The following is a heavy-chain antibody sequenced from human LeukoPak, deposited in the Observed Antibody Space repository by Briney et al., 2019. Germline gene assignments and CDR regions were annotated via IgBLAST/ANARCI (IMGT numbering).Heavy chain of an antibody. J-gene: IGHJ6*03. CDR1: GFTFITYS. V-gene: IGHV3-7*01. D-gene: IGHD6-13*01. CDR2: IKQDGSEK. CDR3: ARADSSSWYRHYYYMDV. Sequence: PGGSLRLSCAASGFTFITYSMTWVRQAPGKGLEWVANIKQDGSEKYYVDSVKGRFTISRDNAKNSLYLQMNSLRAEDTAVYYCARADSSSWYRHYYYMDVWGKGTTVTVSS.